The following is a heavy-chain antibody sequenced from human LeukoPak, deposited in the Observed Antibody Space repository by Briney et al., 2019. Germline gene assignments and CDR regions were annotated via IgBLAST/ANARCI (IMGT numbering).Heavy chain of an antibody. CDR1: VYTFINYG. J-gene: IGHJ4*02. D-gene: IGHD6-19*01. CDR2: INGYNGNT. CDR3: AREGAGSGWPDY. V-gene: IGHV1-18*01. Sequence: ASVKVSCKASVYTFINYGISWVRQAPGQGLEWMGWINGYNGNTNYAQKLQGRVSMTTDTSTNTAYMELRSLRSDDTAEYYCAREGAGSGWPDYWGQGTLVTVSS.